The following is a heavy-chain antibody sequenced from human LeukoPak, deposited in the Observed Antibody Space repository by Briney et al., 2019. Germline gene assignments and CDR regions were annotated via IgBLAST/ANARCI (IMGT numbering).Heavy chain of an antibody. CDR1: GFTFSSYS. CDR3: ARDLVPGPNRLLSDY. CDR2: ISSGSSTI. V-gene: IGHV3-48*01. J-gene: IGHJ4*02. Sequence: GGSLRLSCAASGFTFSSYSMNWVRQAPGKGLEWVSYISSGSSTIYYADSVKGRFTISRDNAKNTLYLQMNSLRAEDTAVYYCARDLVPGPNRLLSDYWGQGTLVTVSS. D-gene: IGHD2-2*01.